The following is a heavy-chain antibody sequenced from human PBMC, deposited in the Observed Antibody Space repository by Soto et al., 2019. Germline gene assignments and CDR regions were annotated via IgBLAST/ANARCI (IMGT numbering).Heavy chain of an antibody. CDR3: ARALVRGLMDV. D-gene: IGHD3-10*01. CDR1: GFTVSDNY. CDR2: IYSGGST. Sequence: EVQLVDSGGGLVQPGGSLRLSCTASGFTVSDNYMSWVRQAAGKGLEWDSVIYSGGSTYYADSVEGRFTISRDNSKNMLYLQMNSMRAEDTAVYYCARALVRGLMDVWGQGTTVTVSS. J-gene: IGHJ6*02. V-gene: IGHV3-66*01.